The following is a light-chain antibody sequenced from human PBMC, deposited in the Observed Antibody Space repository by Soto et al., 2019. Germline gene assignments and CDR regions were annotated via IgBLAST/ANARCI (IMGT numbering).Light chain of an antibody. Sequence: QTVVTQSPSASASLGASVKLTCTLSSGHSSYAIAWHQQQPEKGPRYLMKLNSDGSHSKGDGIPDRFSGSSSGAERYLTISSLQSEDEADYYCQTWGTGILVFGGGTKRTVL. J-gene: IGLJ2*01. CDR1: SGHSSYA. V-gene: IGLV4-69*01. CDR2: LNSDGSH. CDR3: QTWGTGILV.